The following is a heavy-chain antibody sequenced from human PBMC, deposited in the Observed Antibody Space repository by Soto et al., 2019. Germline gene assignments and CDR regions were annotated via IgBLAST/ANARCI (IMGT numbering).Heavy chain of an antibody. CDR2: ISYDGSNK. D-gene: IGHD3-10*01. J-gene: IGHJ6*02. CDR1: GFTFSSYA. Sequence: GGSLRLSCAASGFTFSSYAMHWVRQAPGKGLEWVAVISYDGSNKYYADSVKGRFTISRDNSKNTLYLQMNSLRAEDTAVYYCARGRYGSGSNYYYYGMDVWGQGTTVTVSS. CDR3: ARGRYGSGSNYYYYGMDV. V-gene: IGHV3-30-3*01.